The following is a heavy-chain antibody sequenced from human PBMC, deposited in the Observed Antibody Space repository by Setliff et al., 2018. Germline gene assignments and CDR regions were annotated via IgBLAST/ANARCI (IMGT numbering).Heavy chain of an antibody. CDR1: GFTFSYYG. J-gene: IGHJ4*02. V-gene: IGHV3-23*01. Sequence: GGSLRLSCAASGFTFSYYGIHWVRQAPGKGLEWVAVISGSGGSTYYADSVKGRFTISRDNSKNTLYLQMNSLRAEDTAVYYCAKDGSGSYDYLDYWGQGTLVTVSS. CDR2: ISGSGGST. CDR3: AKDGSGSYDYLDY. D-gene: IGHD6-13*01.